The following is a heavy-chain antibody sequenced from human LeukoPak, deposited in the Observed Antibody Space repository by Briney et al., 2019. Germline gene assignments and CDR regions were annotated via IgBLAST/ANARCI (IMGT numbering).Heavy chain of an antibody. V-gene: IGHV3-9*01. D-gene: IGHD2-15*01. J-gene: IGHJ5*02. Sequence: PGRSLRLSCAASGFTFDDYAMYWVRQAPGKGLEWVSGISWNSDSMGYADSVQGRFTISRDNAKNSLYLQMNSLRVEDTAFYYCVGHCSGGACRPPDLWGQGTLVTVSS. CDR2: ISWNSDSM. CDR3: VGHCSGGACRPPDL. CDR1: GFTFDDYA.